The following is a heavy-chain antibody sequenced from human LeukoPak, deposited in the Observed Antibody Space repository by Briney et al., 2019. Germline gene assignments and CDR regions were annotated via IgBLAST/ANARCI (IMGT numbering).Heavy chain of an antibody. CDR3: ARGSLRFLEWLFVNWFDP. V-gene: IGHV4-34*01. Sequence: PSETLSLTCAVYAGSFSGYYWSWIRQPPGKGLEWIGEINHSGSTYYNPSLKSRVTISVDTSKNQFSLKLSSVTAADTAVYYCARGSLRFLEWLFVNWFDPWGQGTLVTVSS. CDR1: AGSFSGYY. J-gene: IGHJ5*02. CDR2: INHSGST. D-gene: IGHD3-3*01.